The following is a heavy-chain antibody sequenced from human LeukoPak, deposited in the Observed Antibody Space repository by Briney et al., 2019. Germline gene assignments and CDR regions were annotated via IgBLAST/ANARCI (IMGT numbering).Heavy chain of an antibody. D-gene: IGHD4-23*01. V-gene: IGHV1-69*05. J-gene: IGHJ3*02. CDR3: ASTPSYFGGNWGDAFDI. CDR2: IIPIFGTA. Sequence: ASVKVSCKASGGTFSSYAISWVRQAPGQGLEWMGGIIPIFGTANYAQKFQGRVTITTDESTSTAYMELSSLRSEDTAVYYCASTPSYFGGNWGDAFDIWGQGTMVTVSS. CDR1: GGTFSSYA.